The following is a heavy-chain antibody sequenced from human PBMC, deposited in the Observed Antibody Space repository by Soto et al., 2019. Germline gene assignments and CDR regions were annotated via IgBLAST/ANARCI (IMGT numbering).Heavy chain of an antibody. Sequence: PGGSLRLSCAASGFTFDDYTMRWVRQAPGKGLEWVSLISWDGGSTYYADSVKGRFTISRDNSKNSLYLQMNSLRTEDTALYYCAKDIGYGPLNGDYYYGMDVWGQGTTVTVS. CDR3: AKDIGYGPLNGDYYYGMDV. CDR2: ISWDGGST. D-gene: IGHD4-17*01. J-gene: IGHJ6*02. V-gene: IGHV3-43*01. CDR1: GFTFDDYT.